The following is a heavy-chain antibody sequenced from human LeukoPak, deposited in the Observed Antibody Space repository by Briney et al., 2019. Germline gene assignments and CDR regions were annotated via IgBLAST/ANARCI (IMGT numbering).Heavy chain of an antibody. V-gene: IGHV3-48*03. CDR3: ASVVGATLYYGMDV. Sequence: PGGSLRLSCAASGFTFSSYEMNWVRQAPGKGLEWVSYISSSGSTIYYADSVKGRFTISRDNAKNSLYLQMNSLRAEDTAVYYCASVVGATLYYGMDVWGQGTTVTVSS. D-gene: IGHD1-26*01. J-gene: IGHJ6*02. CDR2: ISSSGSTI. CDR1: GFTFSSYE.